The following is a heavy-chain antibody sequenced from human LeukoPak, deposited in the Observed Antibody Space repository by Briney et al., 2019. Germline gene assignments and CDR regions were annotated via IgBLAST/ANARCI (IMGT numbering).Heavy chain of an antibody. CDR1: RGSIDSTNYY. CDR2: IFYSGTS. J-gene: IGHJ5*02. V-gene: IGHV4-39*02. CDR3: ARLSLSGGWFDP. Sequence: SETLSLTCSVSRGSIDSTNYYWAWIRQPPGKGLEWIGTIFYSGTSHSNPSLRSRLTMSVDTSNNHFSLKLTTLTAADTAMYYCARLSLSGGWFDPWGQGALVTVSS. D-gene: IGHD2/OR15-2a*01.